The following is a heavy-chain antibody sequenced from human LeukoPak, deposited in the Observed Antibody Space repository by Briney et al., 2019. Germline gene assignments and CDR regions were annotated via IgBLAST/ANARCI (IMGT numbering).Heavy chain of an antibody. CDR2: FYYSGST. CDR3: ARDLLRYYYDSSGYYVSGYYSDY. Sequence: SETLSLTCTVSGGSITSYYWSWIRQPPGKGLEWIGYFYYSGSTNYNPSLKSRLTISVDTSKNQFSLKLSSVTAADTAMYYCARDLLRYYYDSSGYYVSGYYSDYWGQGTLVTVSS. J-gene: IGHJ4*02. CDR1: GGSITSYY. V-gene: IGHV4-59*12. D-gene: IGHD3-22*01.